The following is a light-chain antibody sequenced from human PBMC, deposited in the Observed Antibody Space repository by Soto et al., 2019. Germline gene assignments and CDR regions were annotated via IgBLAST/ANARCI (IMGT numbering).Light chain of an antibody. CDR3: HQIHTTPWT. CDR2: AAT. V-gene: IGKV1-39*01. J-gene: IGKJ1*01. Sequence: DIQMTQSPSSLSASVGDRVTITCRASQRITTYLNWYQQRPGKAPSLLIDAATYLREGVPSRFSGSGSGTDFTLTIAGLQPDDFATYFCHQIHTTPWTFGQGTKVEI. CDR1: QRITTY.